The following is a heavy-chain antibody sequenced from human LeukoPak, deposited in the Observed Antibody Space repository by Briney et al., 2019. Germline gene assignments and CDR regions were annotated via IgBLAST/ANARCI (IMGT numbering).Heavy chain of an antibody. Sequence: GGSLRLSCAASGFTFYDYGMSWVRQAPGKGLEWVSGINWNGGSTGYADSVKGRFTISRDNAKNSLYLQMNSLRAEDTALYHCARVTIFGVVIRYFDYWGQGTLVTVSS. J-gene: IGHJ4*02. CDR2: INWNGGST. D-gene: IGHD3-3*01. V-gene: IGHV3-20*01. CDR3: ARVTIFGVVIRYFDY. CDR1: GFTFYDYG.